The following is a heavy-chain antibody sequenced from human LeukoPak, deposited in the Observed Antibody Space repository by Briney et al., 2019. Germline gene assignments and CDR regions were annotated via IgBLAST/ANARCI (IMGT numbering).Heavy chain of an antibody. Sequence: PGGSLRLSCAASGFTFSSYAMSWVRQAPGKGLEWVSAISGSGGSAYYADSVKGRFTISRDNSKNTLYLQMNSLRAEDTAVYYCAKGRGVVAATLDSGAFDFWGQGTMVTVSS. D-gene: IGHD2-15*01. CDR1: GFTFSSYA. CDR2: ISGSGGSA. V-gene: IGHV3-23*01. J-gene: IGHJ3*01. CDR3: AKGRGVVAATLDSGAFDF.